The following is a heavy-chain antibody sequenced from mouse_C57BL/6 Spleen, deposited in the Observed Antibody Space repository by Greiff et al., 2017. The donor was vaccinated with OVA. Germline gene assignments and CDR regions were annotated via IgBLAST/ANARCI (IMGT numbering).Heavy chain of an antibody. CDR3: AITYDYAHYYAMDY. V-gene: IGHV1-74*01. J-gene: IGHJ4*01. CDR1: GYTFTSYW. D-gene: IGHD2-4*01. Sequence: QVQLQQPGAELVKPGASVKVSCKASGYTFTSYWMHWVKQRPGQGLEWIGRIHPSDSDTNYNQKFKGKATLTVDKSSSTAYMQPSSLTSEDSAVYYCAITYDYAHYYAMDYWGQGTSVTVSS. CDR2: IHPSDSDT.